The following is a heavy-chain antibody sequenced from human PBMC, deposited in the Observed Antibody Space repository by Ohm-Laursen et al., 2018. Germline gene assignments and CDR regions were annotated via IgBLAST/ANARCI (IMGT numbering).Heavy chain of an antibody. CDR2: ISDSGGGT. CDR3: AKERDVSTGYALQH. D-gene: IGHD3-9*01. V-gene: IGHV3-23*01. CDR1: GFTFSSYA. J-gene: IGHJ1*01. Sequence: SLRLSCTASGFTFSSYAMTWVRQPPGKGLEWVSTISDSGGGTYYADSVKGRFTISRDNSKNTLYLQMNSLRAEDTAVYYCAKERDVSTGYALQHWGQGTLVTVSS.